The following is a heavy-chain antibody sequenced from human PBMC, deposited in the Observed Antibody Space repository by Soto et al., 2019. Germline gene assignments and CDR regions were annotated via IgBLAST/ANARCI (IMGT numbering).Heavy chain of an antibody. CDR3: ARAIGPMLFDV. CDR2: TYYRSKWYN. CDR1: GDSVSSNSPA. J-gene: IGHJ3*01. Sequence: SQPLSLTCAISGDSVSSNSPAWNWIRQSPSRGLEWLGRTYYRSKWYNDYAVVVKSRLTITPDTSKNQFSLQLNSVTPEDTAVYYCARAIGPMLFDVWGQGTMVTVSS. V-gene: IGHV6-1*01. D-gene: IGHD2-8*01.